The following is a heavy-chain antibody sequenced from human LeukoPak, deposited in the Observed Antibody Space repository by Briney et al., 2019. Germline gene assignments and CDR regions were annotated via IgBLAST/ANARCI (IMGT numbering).Heavy chain of an antibody. V-gene: IGHV1-8*01. J-gene: IGHJ6*02. CDR1: GYTFTSYD. Sequence: ASVKVSCKASGYTFTSYDINWVRQATGQGLEWMGWMNPNSGNTGYAQKFQGRVTMTRNTSISTAYMELSSQRSEDTAVYYCARGRLAWLHRYGMDVWGQGTTVTVSS. CDR2: MNPNSGNT. D-gene: IGHD5-12*01. CDR3: ARGRLAWLHRYGMDV.